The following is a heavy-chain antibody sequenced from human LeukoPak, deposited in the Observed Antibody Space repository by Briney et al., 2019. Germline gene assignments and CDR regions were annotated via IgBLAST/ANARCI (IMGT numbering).Heavy chain of an antibody. CDR3: ARGLGTYDSSELTWPMISF. CDR1: GYTFTSYE. Sequence: GSVKVSCKASGYTFTSYEINWVRQATGQGLEWMGWMNPNSGDTAFAQKFQGRITMTRSTSISTAYMELSSLTSEDTAVYYCARGLGTYDSSELTWPMISFWGQGTLVTVSS. CDR2: MNPNSGDT. J-gene: IGHJ4*02. V-gene: IGHV1-8*01. D-gene: IGHD3-22*01.